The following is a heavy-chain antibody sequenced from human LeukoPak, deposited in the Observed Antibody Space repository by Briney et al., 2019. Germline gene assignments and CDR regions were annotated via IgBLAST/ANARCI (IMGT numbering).Heavy chain of an antibody. J-gene: IGHJ5*02. CDR2: ISYDGSNK. Sequence: GGSLRLSCAASGFTFSSYGMHWVRKAPGKGLEWVAVISYDGSNKYYADSVKGRFTISRDNSKNPLYLQMNSLRAEDTAVYYCAKGSFDPWGQGTLVTVSS. V-gene: IGHV3-30*18. CDR1: GFTFSSYG. CDR3: AKGSFDP.